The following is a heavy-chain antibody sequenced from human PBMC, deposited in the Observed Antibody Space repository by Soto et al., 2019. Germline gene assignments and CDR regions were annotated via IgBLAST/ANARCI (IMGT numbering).Heavy chain of an antibody. CDR3: ARRLDNTLDF. V-gene: IGHV5-51*01. J-gene: IGHJ4*02. Sequence: GESLKISCKGSGYNFATYWIGWVRQMPGKGLEWMGIIYPHDSDTRYSPSFQGQVTISADKSISTAYLQWSSLKASDTAIYYCARRLDNTLDFWGQGALVTVSS. D-gene: IGHD1-20*01. CDR1: GYNFATYW. CDR2: IYPHDSDT.